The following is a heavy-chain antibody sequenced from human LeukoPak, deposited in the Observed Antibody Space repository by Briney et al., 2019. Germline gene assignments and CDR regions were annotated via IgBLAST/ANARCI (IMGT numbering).Heavy chain of an antibody. CDR2: IYYSGST. CDR1: GGSISSYY. D-gene: IGHD6-19*01. J-gene: IGHJ4*02. Sequence: SETLSLTCTVSGGSISSYYWSWIRQPPGKGLEWIGYIYYSGSTNYNPSLKSRVTISVDTSKNQFSLKLSSVTAADTAVYYCARDLHSSGPHDYWGQGTLVTVSS. V-gene: IGHV4-59*12. CDR3: ARDLHSSGPHDY.